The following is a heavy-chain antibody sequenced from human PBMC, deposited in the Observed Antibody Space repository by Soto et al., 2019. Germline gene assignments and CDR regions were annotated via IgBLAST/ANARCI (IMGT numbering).Heavy chain of an antibody. D-gene: IGHD2-2*01. Sequence: QVQLVESGGGVVQPGRSLRLSCAASGFTFSSYGMHWVRQAPGKGLEWVAVISYDGSNKYYADSVKGRFTISRDNSKNTLYLQMNSLRDEDTAVYYCAKHPRNDGYRVHYCSTTSCRFDYWGQGTLVTVSS. J-gene: IGHJ4*02. CDR1: GFTFSSYG. CDR3: AKHPRNDGYRVHYCSTTSCRFDY. CDR2: ISYDGSNK. V-gene: IGHV3-30*18.